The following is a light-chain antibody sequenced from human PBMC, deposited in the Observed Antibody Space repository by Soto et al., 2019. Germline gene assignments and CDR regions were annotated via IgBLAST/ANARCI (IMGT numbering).Light chain of an antibody. Sequence: QSVLTQPASVSGSPGQSITISCTGTSSDVGGYNYVSWYQQHAGKAPKLMIYEVSNRPSGVSNRFSGSKSGNTASLTISGLQAEDEADYYCSSYTSGSPYVFGTGTKLTVL. J-gene: IGLJ1*01. CDR2: EVS. CDR1: SSDVGGYNY. V-gene: IGLV2-14*01. CDR3: SSYTSGSPYV.